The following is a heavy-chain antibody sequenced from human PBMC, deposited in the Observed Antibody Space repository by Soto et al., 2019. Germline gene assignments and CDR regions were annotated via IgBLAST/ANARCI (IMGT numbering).Heavy chain of an antibody. CDR2: ISSSSSYI. CDR3: ARGSGMGTGTTPDLFDY. Sequence: EVQLVESGGGLVKPGGSLRLSCAASGFTFSSYSMNWVSQAPGKGLEWVSSISSSSSYIYYADSVKGRFTISRDNAKNSLYLQMNSLRAEDTAVYYCARGSGMGTGTTPDLFDYWGQGTLVTVSS. V-gene: IGHV3-21*01. D-gene: IGHD1-7*01. CDR1: GFTFSSYS. J-gene: IGHJ4*02.